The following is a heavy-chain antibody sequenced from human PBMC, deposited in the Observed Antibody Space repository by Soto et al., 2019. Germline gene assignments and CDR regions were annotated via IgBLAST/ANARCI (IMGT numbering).Heavy chain of an antibody. J-gene: IGHJ3*01. CDR2: IFHGGNT. Sequence: ETLSLTCAVSGFFISSGNYWGWIRKPPGKGLEWIGSIFHGGNTYYNPSLESRVTISVDMSKNQFSLKLNSVTAADTAVYYCARARWYDAFDVWGQGTVVTVSS. V-gene: IGHV4-38-2*01. CDR3: ARARWYDAFDV. D-gene: IGHD2-15*01. CDR1: GFFISSGNY.